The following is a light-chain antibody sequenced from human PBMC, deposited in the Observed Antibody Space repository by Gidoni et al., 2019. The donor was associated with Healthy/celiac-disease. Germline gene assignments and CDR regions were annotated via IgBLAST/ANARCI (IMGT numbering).Light chain of an antibody. CDR3: QQDDNLPT. J-gene: IGKJ4*01. Sequence: IQITQSPSSLSASVGDSVTLPCQASQDISNYLNWYQLKPGKAPKLLIYDSSHLETGVPSRFSGSGSGTDFTFTISSLQPEDIATYYCQQDDNLPTLGGGTKVEIK. CDR2: DSS. V-gene: IGKV1-33*01. CDR1: QDISNY.